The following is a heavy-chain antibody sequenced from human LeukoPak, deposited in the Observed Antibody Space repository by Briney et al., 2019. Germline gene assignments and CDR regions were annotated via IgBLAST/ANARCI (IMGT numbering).Heavy chain of an antibody. CDR1: GFTFSSYA. D-gene: IGHD3-10*01. J-gene: IGHJ3*02. V-gene: IGHV3-23*01. CDR3: AESGGMVRGVIRAFDI. CDR2: ISGSGGST. Sequence: GGSLRLSCAASGFTFSSYAMSWVRQAPGKGLEWVSAISGSGGSTYYADSVKGRFTISRDNSKNTLYLQMNSLRAEDTAVYYCAESGGMVRGVIRAFDIWGQGTMVTVSS.